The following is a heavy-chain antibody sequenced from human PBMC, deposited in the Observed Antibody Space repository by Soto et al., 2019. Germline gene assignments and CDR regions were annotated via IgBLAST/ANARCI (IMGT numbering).Heavy chain of an antibody. Sequence: PGGSLRLSCAASGFTFSSYSMNWVRQAPGKGLEWVSYISSSSSTIYYADSVKGRFTISRDNAKNSLYLQMNSLRAEDTAVYYYARDPGGSYFPFDYWGQGTLVTVSS. J-gene: IGHJ4*02. CDR3: ARDPGGSYFPFDY. D-gene: IGHD1-26*01. CDR2: ISSSSSTI. CDR1: GFTFSSYS. V-gene: IGHV3-48*01.